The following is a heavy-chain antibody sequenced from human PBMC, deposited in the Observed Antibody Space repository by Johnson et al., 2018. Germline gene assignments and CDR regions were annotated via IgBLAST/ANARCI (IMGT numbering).Heavy chain of an antibody. D-gene: IGHD3-16*01. V-gene: IGHV4-59*01. CDR1: GCSISSYY. CDR2: IYYSGST. CDR3: ARYPATDYLWGTHSYGMDV. J-gene: IGHJ6*02. Sequence: QVQLQESGPGLVKPSETLSLTCTVSGCSISSYYWSWIRQPPGKGLEWIGYIYYSGSTNYNPSPNSRVTIAVETSKNQFSLKLSSGTAADTAVYYCARYPATDYLWGTHSYGMDVWGQGTTVTVSS.